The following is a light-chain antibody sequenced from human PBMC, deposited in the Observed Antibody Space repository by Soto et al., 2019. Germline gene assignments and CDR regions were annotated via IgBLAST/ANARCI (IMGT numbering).Light chain of an antibody. CDR3: QQYGSLPET. CDR1: QSVRSDY. Sequence: EIVLTQSPSTLSLSPGERATLSCRASQSVRSDYLAWYQQKPGRAPRLLIYEASSRATGIPDRFSGSGSGTDFTLTISRLEPEDFAVYFCQQYGSLPETFGQGTKVEIK. J-gene: IGKJ1*01. V-gene: IGKV3-20*01. CDR2: EAS.